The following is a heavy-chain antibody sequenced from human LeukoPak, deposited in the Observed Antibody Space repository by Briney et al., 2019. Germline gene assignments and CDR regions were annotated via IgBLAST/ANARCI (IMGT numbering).Heavy chain of an antibody. Sequence: SETLSLTCTVSGGSISSSSYYWGWIRQPPGKGLEWIGSIYYSGSTYYNPSLKSRVTISVDTSKNQFSLKLSSVTAADTAVYYCASPSFRVGATHPFDYWGQGTLVTVSS. CDR3: ASPSFRVGATHPFDY. D-gene: IGHD1-26*01. J-gene: IGHJ4*02. CDR2: IYYSGST. V-gene: IGHV4-39*01. CDR1: GGSISSSSYY.